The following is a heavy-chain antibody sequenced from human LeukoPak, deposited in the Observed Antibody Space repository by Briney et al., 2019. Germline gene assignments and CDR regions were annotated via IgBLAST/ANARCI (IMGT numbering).Heavy chain of an antibody. Sequence: SETLSLTCTVSGGSISSYYWSWLRQPPGKGLEWIGYIYYSGSTNYNTSLKSRVTISVDTSKNQFSLKLSSVTAADTAVYYCARAGASSSRAWFDPWGQGTLVTVSS. D-gene: IGHD6-6*01. CDR1: GGSISSYY. CDR2: IYYSGST. V-gene: IGHV4-59*01. J-gene: IGHJ5*02. CDR3: ARAGASSSRAWFDP.